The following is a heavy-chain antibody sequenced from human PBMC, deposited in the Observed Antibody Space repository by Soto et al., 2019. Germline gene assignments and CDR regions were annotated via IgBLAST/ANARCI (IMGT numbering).Heavy chain of an antibody. CDR1: GGSISSGDYY. Sequence: QVQLQASGPGLVKPSQTLSLTCTVSGGSISSGDYYWSWIRQPPGKGLEWIGYIFSSGSTYYHPSLKSRVTISVHTSKNQFSQKLRSVIAADTAVDYCARVLSKYCSGGDCYYYYGMDVWGQGTTVTASS. J-gene: IGHJ6*02. V-gene: IGHV4-30-4*01. CDR3: ARVLSKYCSGGDCYYYYGMDV. CDR2: IFSSGST. D-gene: IGHD2-21*02.